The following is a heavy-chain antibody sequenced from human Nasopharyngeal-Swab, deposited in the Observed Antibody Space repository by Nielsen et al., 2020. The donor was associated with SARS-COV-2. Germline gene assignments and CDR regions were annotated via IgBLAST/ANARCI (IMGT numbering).Heavy chain of an antibody. CDR2: IYYSGST. CDR3: ARDRTAAPGIWFDP. CDR1: GGSISSGGYY. Sequence: SETLSLTCTVSGGSISSGGYYWSWIRQHPGKGLEWIGYIYYSGSTYYNPSLKSRVTISVDTSKNQFSLKLSSVTAADTAVYYCARDRTAAPGIWFDPWGQRTLVTVSS. V-gene: IGHV4-31*03. D-gene: IGHD6-13*01. J-gene: IGHJ5*02.